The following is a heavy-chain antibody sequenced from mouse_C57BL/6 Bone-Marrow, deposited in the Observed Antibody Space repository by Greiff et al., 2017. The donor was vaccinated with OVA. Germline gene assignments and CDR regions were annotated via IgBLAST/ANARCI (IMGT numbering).Heavy chain of an antibody. CDR3: AFYCGSSLAWFAY. V-gene: IGHV14-3*01. CDR2: IDPATGNT. D-gene: IGHD1-1*01. Sequence: EVQVVESVAELVRPGASVKLSCTASGFTITNTYMHWVKQRPEQGLEWIGRIDPATGNTKYAPTFQGKATITVVTSSNTAYLQLSSLTSEDAAIYYCAFYCGSSLAWFAYWGQGTLVTVSA. J-gene: IGHJ3*01. CDR1: GFTITNTY.